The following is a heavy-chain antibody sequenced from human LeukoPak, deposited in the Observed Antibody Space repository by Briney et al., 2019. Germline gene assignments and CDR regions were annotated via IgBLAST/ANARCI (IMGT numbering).Heavy chain of an antibody. CDR1: GFTFSSYG. Sequence: GRSLRLSCAASGFTFSSYGVHWVRQAPGKGLEWVAVISYDGSNKYYADSVKGRFTISRDNSKNTLYLQMNSLKTEDTAVYYCTTDISGYYYGSGSYVVDYWGQGTLVTVSS. CDR3: TTDISGYYYGSGSYVVDY. D-gene: IGHD3-10*01. V-gene: IGHV3-30*03. CDR2: ISYDGSNK. J-gene: IGHJ4*02.